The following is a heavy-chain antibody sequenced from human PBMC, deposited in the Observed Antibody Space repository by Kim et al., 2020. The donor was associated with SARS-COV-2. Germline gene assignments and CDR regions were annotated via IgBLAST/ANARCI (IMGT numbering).Heavy chain of an antibody. CDR3: AXXXGYYGFWXASKRXYYG. J-gene: IGHJ6*01. Sequence: ASVKVSCKSSGYTFTSYGISWVRQAPGQGLEWMGWXXGYNXNTNYXQNLQDRVTXTTDTSTSTAXMELXSLRSXXTXVYYCAXXXGYYGFWXASKRXYYG. CDR1: GYTFTSYG. D-gene: IGHD3-3*01. V-gene: IGHV1-18*04. CDR2: XXGYNXNT.